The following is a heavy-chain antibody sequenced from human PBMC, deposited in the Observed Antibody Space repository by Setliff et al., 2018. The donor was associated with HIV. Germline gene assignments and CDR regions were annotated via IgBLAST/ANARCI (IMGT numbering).Heavy chain of an antibody. V-gene: IGHV1-8*01. CDR2: LNPNSHKT. D-gene: IGHD3-22*01. CDR3: ATARRDYYDRRRRSHYYIDV. CDR1: EYSFTSYD. Sequence: ASVKVSCKPSEYSFTSYDINWVRQATGQGLEWMGWLNPNSHKTGYAQKFQGSVAMTWDTSISTAYMVLSNLKSQDTAVYYCATARRDYYDRRRRSHYYIDVWARGATVTVSS. J-gene: IGHJ6*03.